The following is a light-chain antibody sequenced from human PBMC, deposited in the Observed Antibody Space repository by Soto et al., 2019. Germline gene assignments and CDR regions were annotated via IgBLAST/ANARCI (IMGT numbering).Light chain of an antibody. CDR2: RAS. V-gene: IGKV3-15*01. J-gene: IGKJ1*01. Sequence: EIVMTQSPATLAVSPGETATLSCRASESLSGNLAWYQQKPGQAPRLLIFRASTRATGVPARFSGRGSGTEFTLTISGLQSGDFAVYYCHQYSNWPPWTFGPGTKVEIK. CDR1: ESLSGN. CDR3: HQYSNWPPWT.